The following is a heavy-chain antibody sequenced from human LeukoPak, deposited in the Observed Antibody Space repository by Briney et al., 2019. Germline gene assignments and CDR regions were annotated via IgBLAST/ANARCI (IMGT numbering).Heavy chain of an antibody. CDR3: ARQLYSSSWSAFDY. CDR1: GFTFGSYW. Sequence: GGSLRLSCAASGFTFGSYWMSWVRQAPGKGLEWVANIKQDGSEKYYVDSVKGRFTISRDNAKNSLYLQMNSLRAEDTAVYYCARQLYSSSWSAFDYWGQGTLVTVSS. J-gene: IGHJ4*02. D-gene: IGHD6-13*01. V-gene: IGHV3-7*01. CDR2: IKQDGSEK.